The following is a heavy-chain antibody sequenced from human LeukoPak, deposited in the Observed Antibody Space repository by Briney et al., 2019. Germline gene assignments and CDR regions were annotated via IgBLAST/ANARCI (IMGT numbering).Heavy chain of an antibody. V-gene: IGHV4-38-2*01. Sequence: PSETLSLTCAVSGYSISSGYYWGWIRQPPGKGLEWIGSIYHSGSTYYNPSLKSRVTISVDTSKNQFSLKLSSVTAADTAVYYCARQGDTSCWENWGQGTLVTVSS. CDR1: GYSISSGYY. CDR2: IYHSGST. D-gene: IGHD2-2*01. CDR3: ARQGDTSCWEN. J-gene: IGHJ4*02.